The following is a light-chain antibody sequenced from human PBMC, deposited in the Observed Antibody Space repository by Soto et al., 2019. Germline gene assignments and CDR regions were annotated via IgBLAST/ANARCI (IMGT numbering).Light chain of an antibody. CDR2: GAS. Sequence: EIVMTQSPATLSVSPGERATLSCRASQSVSSNLAWYQQKPGQAPRLLIYGASTRATGIPARFSGSGSGTEFTLTISSLQSEDFAVYYCQQYNNWPSRLTFGEGPRWRSN. CDR3: QQYNNWPSRLT. J-gene: IGKJ4*01. CDR1: QSVSSN. V-gene: IGKV3-15*01.